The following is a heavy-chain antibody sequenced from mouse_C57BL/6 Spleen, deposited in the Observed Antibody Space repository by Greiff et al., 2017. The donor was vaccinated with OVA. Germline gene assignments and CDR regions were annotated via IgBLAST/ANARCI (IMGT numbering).Heavy chain of an antibody. V-gene: IGHV1-15*01. D-gene: IGHD4-1*01. CDR2: IDPETGGT. Sequence: QVQLQQSGAELVRPGASVTLSCKASGYTFTDYEMHWVKQTPVHGLEWIGAIDPETGGTAYNQKFKGKAILTADKSSSTAYMELRSLTSEDSAVYYCTRSPGTGGFDYWGQGTTLTVSS. J-gene: IGHJ2*01. CDR3: TRSPGTGGFDY. CDR1: GYTFTDYE.